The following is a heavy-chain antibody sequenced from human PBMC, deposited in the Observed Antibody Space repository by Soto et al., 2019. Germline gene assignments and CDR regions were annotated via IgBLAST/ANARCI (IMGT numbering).Heavy chain of an antibody. V-gene: IGHV3-30*18. CDR3: AKGGRQWLVTSDFNY. Sequence: VQLVASGGGVVQPGRSLRLSCAASGFTFSDYAMHWVRQAPGKGLEWVAVVSHDGRNTHYADSVKGRFTISRDSSKNTGTKEMTSLRAEDTAVYYCAKGGRQWLVTSDFNYWGQGARVTVSS. J-gene: IGHJ4*02. D-gene: IGHD6-19*01. CDR2: VSHDGRNT. CDR1: GFTFSDYA.